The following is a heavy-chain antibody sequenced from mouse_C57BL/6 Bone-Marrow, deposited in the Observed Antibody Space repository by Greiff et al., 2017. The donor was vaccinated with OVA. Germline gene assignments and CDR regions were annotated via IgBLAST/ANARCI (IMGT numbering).Heavy chain of an antibody. Sequence: QVQLKESGAELARPGASVKLSCKASGYTFTSYGISWVKQRTGQGLEWIGEIYPRSGNTYYNEKFKGKATLTADKSSSTAYMELRSLTSEDSAVYFCARGGNWGAYWGQGTLVTVSA. CDR3: ARGGNWGAY. CDR1: GYTFTSYG. CDR2: IYPRSGNT. D-gene: IGHD4-1*01. V-gene: IGHV1-81*01. J-gene: IGHJ3*01.